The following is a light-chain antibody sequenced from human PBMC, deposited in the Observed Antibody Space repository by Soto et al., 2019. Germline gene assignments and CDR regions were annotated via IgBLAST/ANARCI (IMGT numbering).Light chain of an antibody. CDR2: AAS. CDR3: QQYEIAPKT. Sequence: EIVLTQSPGTLSLSPGERATLSCRASQSLRRNFLDWYQQKPGQAPSLLIYAASSRATGIPDRFSGSGSGTDFTLSISRLEPEDFAVYYCQQYEIAPKTFGQGTKVEIK. CDR1: QSLRRNF. V-gene: IGKV3-20*01. J-gene: IGKJ1*01.